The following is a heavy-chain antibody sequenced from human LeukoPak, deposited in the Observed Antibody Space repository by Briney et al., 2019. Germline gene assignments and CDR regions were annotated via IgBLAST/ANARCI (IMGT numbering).Heavy chain of an antibody. CDR1: GFTFSNYA. J-gene: IGHJ4*02. Sequence: GGSLRLSCAASGFTFSNYAMSWVRQAPGKGLEWVSAITGSGGNTYYADSVKGRFTISRDNSKNTVFLRMNSLRAEDTAVYYCAKWGDYDVLTGYYVSDYWGQGTLVTVSP. V-gene: IGHV3-23*01. CDR2: ITGSGGNT. CDR3: AKWGDYDVLTGYYVSDY. D-gene: IGHD3-9*01.